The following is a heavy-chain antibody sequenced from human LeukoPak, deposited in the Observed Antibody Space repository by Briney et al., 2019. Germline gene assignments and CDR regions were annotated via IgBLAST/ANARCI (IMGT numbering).Heavy chain of an antibody. CDR2: INPNSGGT. J-gene: IGHJ6*02. V-gene: IGHV1-2*06. Sequence: ASVKVSCKASGYTFTGYYMHWVRQAPGQGLEWMGRINPNSGGTNYAQKFQGRVTMTRDTSISTAYMELSRLRSDDTAVYYCARWFKRKSSGWYSQYYYYGMDVWGQGATVTVSS. CDR3: ARWFKRKSSGWYSQYYYYGMDV. D-gene: IGHD6-19*01. CDR1: GYTFTGYY.